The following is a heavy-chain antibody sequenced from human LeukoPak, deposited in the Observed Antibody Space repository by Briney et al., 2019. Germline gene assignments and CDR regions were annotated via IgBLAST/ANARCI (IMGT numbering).Heavy chain of an antibody. CDR1: GFTFRSYG. CDR2: ISYDGSNK. CDR3: AKVPSSGWSPFDY. J-gene: IGHJ4*02. V-gene: IGHV3-30*18. Sequence: GGSLRLSCAASGFTFRSYGMHWVRQAPGKGLEWVAVISYDGSNKYYADSVKGRFTISRDNSKNTLYLQMNSLRAEDTAVYYCAKVPSSGWSPFDYWGQGTLVTVSS. D-gene: IGHD6-19*01.